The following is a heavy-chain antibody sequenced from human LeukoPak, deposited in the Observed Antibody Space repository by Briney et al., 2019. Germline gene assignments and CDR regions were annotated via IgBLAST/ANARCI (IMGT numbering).Heavy chain of an antibody. V-gene: IGHV3-30*18. D-gene: IGHD3-22*01. CDR2: ISYDESNK. J-gene: IGHJ4*02. CDR3: AKDSKPYPYYYDSSGYCGD. CDR1: GFTFSSYG. Sequence: GGSLRLSCAASGFTFSSYGMHWVRQAPGKGLEWVAVISYDESNKYYADSVKGRFTISRDNSKNTLYLQMNSLRAEDTAVYYCAKDSKPYPYYYDSSGYCGDWGQGTLVTVSS.